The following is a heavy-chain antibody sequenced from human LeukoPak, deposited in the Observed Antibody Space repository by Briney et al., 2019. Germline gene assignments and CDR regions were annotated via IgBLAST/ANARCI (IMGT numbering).Heavy chain of an antibody. Sequence: ASVKVSCKASGYTFTSYYMHWVRQAPGQGLEWMGIINPSGGSTSYAQKFQGRVTMTRDTSTSTVYMELSGLRSEDTAVYYCASGPRMGDFDYWGQGTLVTVSS. CDR3: ASGPRMGDFDY. J-gene: IGHJ4*02. CDR2: INPSGGST. CDR1: GYTFTSYY. D-gene: IGHD2-8*01. V-gene: IGHV1-46*01.